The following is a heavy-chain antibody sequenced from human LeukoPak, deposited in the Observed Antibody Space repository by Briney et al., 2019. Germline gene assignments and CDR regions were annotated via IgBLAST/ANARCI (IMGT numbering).Heavy chain of an antibody. V-gene: IGHV3-33*01. CDR2: IWYDGSNK. J-gene: IGHJ1*01. CDR3: AREYDYYDSSGYLQYFQH. Sequence: GGSLRLSCAASGFTFSSYGTHWVRQAPGKGLEWVAVIWYDGSNKYYADSVKGRFTISRDNSKNTLYLQMNSLRAEDTAVYYCAREYDYYDSSGYLQYFQHWGQGTLVTVSS. D-gene: IGHD3-22*01. CDR1: GFTFSSYG.